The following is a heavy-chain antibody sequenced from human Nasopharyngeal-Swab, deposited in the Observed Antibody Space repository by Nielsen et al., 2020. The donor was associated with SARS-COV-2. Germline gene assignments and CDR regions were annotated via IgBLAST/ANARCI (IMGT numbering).Heavy chain of an antibody. D-gene: IGHD3-3*02. J-gene: IGHJ6*02. CDR2: VIPIFGTA. Sequence: SVKVSCKASGGTFSSYAISWVRQAPGQGLEWMGGVIPIFGTANYAQKFQGRVTITADESTSTAYMELSSLRSEDTAVYYCARDHRGRSIYFMDVWGQGTTVTVSS. CDR3: ARDHRGRSIYFMDV. V-gene: IGHV1-69*13. CDR1: GGTFSSYA.